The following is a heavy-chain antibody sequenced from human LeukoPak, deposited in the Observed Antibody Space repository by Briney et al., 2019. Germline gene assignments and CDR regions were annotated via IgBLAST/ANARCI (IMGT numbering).Heavy chain of an antibody. CDR1: GGTFSSYA. CDR3: ATATGEWFLFDY. D-gene: IGHD3-3*01. Sequence: SVKVSCKASGGTFSSYAISWVRQAPGQGLEWMGGIIPIFGTANYAQKFQGRVTITTDESTSTAYMELSSLRSEDTAVYYCATATGEWFLFDYWGQGTLVTVSS. V-gene: IGHV1-69*05. J-gene: IGHJ4*02. CDR2: IIPIFGTA.